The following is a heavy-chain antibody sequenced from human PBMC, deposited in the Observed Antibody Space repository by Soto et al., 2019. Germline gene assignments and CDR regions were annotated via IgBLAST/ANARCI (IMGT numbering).Heavy chain of an antibody. V-gene: IGHV3-33*01. D-gene: IGHD1-1*01. Sequence: QVQLVESGGNMVQPGGSLRLSCAASGFSFSDFGMHLFRQAPGKGLEWVAVIWNDGSHKYYGDSVRGRFTISRDNSKNILYLQMNSLRDDDTAVYYCARHNNGPDYWGQGTLVTFSS. CDR1: GFSFSDFG. CDR3: ARHNNGPDY. J-gene: IGHJ4*02. CDR2: IWNDGSHK.